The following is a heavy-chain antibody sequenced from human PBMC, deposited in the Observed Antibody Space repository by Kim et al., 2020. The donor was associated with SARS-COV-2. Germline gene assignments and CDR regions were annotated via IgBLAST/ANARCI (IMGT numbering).Heavy chain of an antibody. CDR3: AREETGWPRLSEGYKAHYGMDV. CDR2: IYSGGST. CDR1: GFTVSSNY. Sequence: GVSLRLSCAASGFTVSSNYMSWVRQAPGKGLEWVSVIYSGGSTYYADSVKGRFTISRDNSKNTLYLQMNSLRAEDTAVYYCAREETGWPRLSEGYKAHYGMDVWGQGTTVTVSS. V-gene: IGHV3-53*01. D-gene: IGHD5-12*01. J-gene: IGHJ6*02.